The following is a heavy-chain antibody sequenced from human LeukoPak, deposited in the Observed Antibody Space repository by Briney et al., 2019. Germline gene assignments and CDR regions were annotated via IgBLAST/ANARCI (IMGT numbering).Heavy chain of an antibody. CDR3: ARGSSSDWPLEY. V-gene: IGHV1-3*01. CDR2: INAYNGDT. J-gene: IGHJ4*02. D-gene: IGHD6-19*01. Sequence: GASVKVSCEASGYTFINYAIHWVRQAPGQRLEWMGWINAYNGDTEYSQKLQGRVTITKDTSASTAHMDLSTLRSEDTAVYYCARGSSSDWPLEYWGRGILVTVFS. CDR1: GYTFINYA.